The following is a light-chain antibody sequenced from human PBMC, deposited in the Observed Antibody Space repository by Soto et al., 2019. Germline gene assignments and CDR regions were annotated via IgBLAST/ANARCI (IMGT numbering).Light chain of an antibody. CDR1: SSEVGGYNY. CDR3: SSYTSSSTPYV. V-gene: IGLV2-14*01. Sequence: SALTQPASVSGSPGQSITISCTGNSSEVGGYNYVSWYQQHPVKAPKLMIYDVTNRPSGVSDRFSGSKSGNTASLTISGLQAEDEADYYCSSYTSSSTPYVFGTGTKLTVL. CDR2: DVT. J-gene: IGLJ1*01.